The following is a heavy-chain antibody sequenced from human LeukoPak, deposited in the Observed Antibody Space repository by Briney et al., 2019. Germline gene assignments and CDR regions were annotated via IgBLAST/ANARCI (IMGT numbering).Heavy chain of an antibody. Sequence: PSETLSLTCTVSGGSISSGSYYWSWIRQPAGKGLEWIGCIHYSGYTNYNPSLKSRVTISVDTSKNHFSLKLSSVTAADTAVYYCARTTMVRGTYYMDVWGKGTTVTISS. J-gene: IGHJ6*03. CDR1: GGSISSGSYY. CDR3: ARTTMVRGTYYMDV. D-gene: IGHD3-10*01. CDR2: IHYSGYT. V-gene: IGHV4-61*10.